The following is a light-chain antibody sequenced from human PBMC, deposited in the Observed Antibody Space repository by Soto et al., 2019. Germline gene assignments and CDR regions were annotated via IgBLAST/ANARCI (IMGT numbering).Light chain of an antibody. CDR3: QQYNDYPWT. V-gene: IGKV1-9*01. Sequence: EIRLTQSPSFLSVYFWDRVTITCRASQGISSYLAWYQQKPGKAPKLLIYAASTLQSGVPSRFSGSGFGTDFTLTISSLQPDDFATYYCQQYNDYPWTFGQGTKVDIK. J-gene: IGKJ1*01. CDR2: AAS. CDR1: QGISSY.